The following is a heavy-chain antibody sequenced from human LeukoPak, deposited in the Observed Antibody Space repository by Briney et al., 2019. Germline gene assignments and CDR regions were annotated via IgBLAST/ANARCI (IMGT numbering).Heavy chain of an antibody. CDR3: AREDIVVVPAAMQLYYHYGTDV. CDR2: TYSGGST. J-gene: IGHJ6*02. D-gene: IGHD2-2*01. V-gene: IGHV3-66*01. Sequence: GGSRRLSCAASGFTVSSNYMSWVRQAPGEGLEWVSVTYSGGSTYYADSEKGRFTISRDKSKNTLYLQMNSLRAEDTAVYYCAREDIVVVPAAMQLYYHYGTDVWGQGTTVTVTS. CDR1: GFTVSSNY.